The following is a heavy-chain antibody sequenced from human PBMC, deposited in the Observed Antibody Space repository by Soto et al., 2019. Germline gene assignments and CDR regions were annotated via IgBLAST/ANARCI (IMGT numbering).Heavy chain of an antibody. Sequence: GESLKISCKGSGYSFSSYWIGWVRQMPGKGLEWMGIIYPVDSDTRYSPSFQGQVTISADKSISTAYLQWSSLKASDTAMYFCARQGRPYYYYYGMDVWGQGTTVTVSS. CDR1: GYSFSSYW. J-gene: IGHJ6*02. CDR3: ARQGRPYYYYYGMDV. CDR2: IYPVDSDT. V-gene: IGHV5-51*01.